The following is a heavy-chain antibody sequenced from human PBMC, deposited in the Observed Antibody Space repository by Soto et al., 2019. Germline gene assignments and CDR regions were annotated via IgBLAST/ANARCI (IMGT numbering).Heavy chain of an antibody. CDR1: GFTFSSYG. CDR3: ARDQKELVPLDY. CDR2: IWYDGSNK. D-gene: IGHD6-13*01. V-gene: IGHV3-33*08. Sequence: GGSLRLSCAASGFTFSSYGMHWVRQAPGKGLEWVAVIWYDGSNKYYADSVKGRFTISRDNSKNTLYLQMNSLRAEDTAVYYCARDQKELVPLDYWGQGTLVTVSS. J-gene: IGHJ4*02.